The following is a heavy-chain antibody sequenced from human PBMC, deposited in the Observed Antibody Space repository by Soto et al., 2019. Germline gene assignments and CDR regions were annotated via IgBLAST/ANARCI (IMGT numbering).Heavy chain of an antibody. Sequence: GGSLRLSCAASGFTFSSYGMHWVRQAPGKGLEWVAVIWYDGSNKYYADSVKGRFTISRDNSKNTLYLQMNSLRAEDTAVYHCARGLPFETHYRVGYYYYGMDVWGQGTTVTVSS. V-gene: IGHV3-33*01. CDR1: GFTFSSYG. J-gene: IGHJ6*02. CDR2: IWYDGSNK. CDR3: ARGLPFETHYRVGYYYYGMDV. D-gene: IGHD3-10*01.